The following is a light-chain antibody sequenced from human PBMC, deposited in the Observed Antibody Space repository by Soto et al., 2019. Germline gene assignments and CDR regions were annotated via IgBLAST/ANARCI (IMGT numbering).Light chain of an antibody. J-gene: IGKJ4*01. CDR1: QGISSS. Sequence: AIRMTQSPSSLSASTGERVTITCRASQGISSSLAWYQQKPGKAPKLLIYAASTLQSGVPTRFSGSGSGTDFTHTISCLQSEDFANYYRQHNYSYPLTFGGGTTVEIK. V-gene: IGKV1-8*01. CDR3: QHNYSYPLT. CDR2: AAS.